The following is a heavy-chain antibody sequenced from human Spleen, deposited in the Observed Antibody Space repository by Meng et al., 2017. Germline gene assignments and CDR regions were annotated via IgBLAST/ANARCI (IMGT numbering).Heavy chain of an antibody. Sequence: GESLKISCAASGFSFSDYWMHWVRQTPGEGLVWVSRINTDASITTYADSVKGRFTISRDDAKNTVYLQMNSLRAEDTAVYYCARDADWVIFDHWGQGALVTVSS. D-gene: IGHD3-9*01. V-gene: IGHV3-74*03. CDR1: GFSFSDYW. J-gene: IGHJ4*02. CDR2: INTDASIT. CDR3: ARDADWVIFDH.